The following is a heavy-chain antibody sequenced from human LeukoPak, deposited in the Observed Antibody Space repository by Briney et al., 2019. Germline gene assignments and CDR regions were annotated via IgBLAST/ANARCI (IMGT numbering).Heavy chain of an antibody. J-gene: IGHJ4*02. D-gene: IGHD5-18*01. CDR3: ASSGFSYGHYLDY. Sequence: SETLSLTCTVSDGSISGYYWSWIRQPPGKGLEWIGYIYYSGSTSYNPSLKSRVTISVDTSKDQFSLKLNSVTAADTAVYYCASSGFSYGHYLDYWGQGTLVTVSS. CDR1: DGSISGYY. CDR2: IYYSGST. V-gene: IGHV4-59*08.